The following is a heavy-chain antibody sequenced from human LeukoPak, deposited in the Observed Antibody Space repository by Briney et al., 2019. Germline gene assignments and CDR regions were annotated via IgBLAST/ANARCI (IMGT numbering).Heavy chain of an antibody. CDR1: GFTFSSYA. D-gene: IGHD2-15*01. J-gene: IGHJ4*02. CDR3: AKGPRLVVVTATQIWFDY. V-gene: IGHV3-23*01. Sequence: PGGSLRLSCAASGFTFSSYAMSWVRQAPGKGLEWVSAISGSGGSTYYADSVKGRFTISRDNSKNTLYLQMNSLRAEDTAVYYCAKGPRLVVVTATQIWFDYWGQGTLVTVSS. CDR2: ISGSGGST.